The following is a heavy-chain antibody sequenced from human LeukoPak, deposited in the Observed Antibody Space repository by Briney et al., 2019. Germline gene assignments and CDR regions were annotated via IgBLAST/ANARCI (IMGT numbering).Heavy chain of an antibody. Sequence: GGSLRLSCAASGFTFSSYAMSWVRQAPGEGLECVSGISGTGGNTYYADSLKGRFTISRDNSKNTLYLEMNSLRAEDTAVYYCAKGDSSGYYNRFDPWGQGTLVTVSS. CDR3: AKGDSSGYYNRFDP. D-gene: IGHD3-22*01. CDR1: GFTFSSYA. CDR2: ISGTGGNT. V-gene: IGHV3-23*01. J-gene: IGHJ5*02.